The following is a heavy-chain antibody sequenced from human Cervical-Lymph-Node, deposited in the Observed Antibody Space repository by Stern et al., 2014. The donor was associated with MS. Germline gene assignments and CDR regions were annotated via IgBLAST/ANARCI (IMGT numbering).Heavy chain of an antibody. CDR3: ARVSITMVRGVIAWFDP. CDR2: IYYSGGT. CDR1: GGSISSYY. D-gene: IGHD3-10*01. V-gene: IGHV4-59*01. J-gene: IGHJ5*02. Sequence: MQLVESGPGLVKPSETLSLTCTVSGGSISSYYWSWIRQPPGKGLEWIGYIYYSGGTNYNPSLKSRVTISVDTSKNQFSLKLSSVTAADTAVYYCARVSITMVRGVIAWFDPWGQGTLVTVSS.